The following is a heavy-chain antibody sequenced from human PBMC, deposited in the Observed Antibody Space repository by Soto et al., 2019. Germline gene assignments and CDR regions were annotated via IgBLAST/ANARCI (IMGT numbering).Heavy chain of an antibody. CDR3: AKEDIVVVPDPSYFDY. J-gene: IGHJ4*02. CDR2: ISGSGGST. Sequence: GGSLRLSCAASGFTFSSYAMSWVRQAPGKGLEWVSAISGSGGSTYYADSVKGRFTISRDNSKNTLYLQMNSLRAEDTAVYYYAKEDIVVVPDPSYFDYWGQGTLVTVSS. V-gene: IGHV3-23*01. D-gene: IGHD2-2*01. CDR1: GFTFSSYA.